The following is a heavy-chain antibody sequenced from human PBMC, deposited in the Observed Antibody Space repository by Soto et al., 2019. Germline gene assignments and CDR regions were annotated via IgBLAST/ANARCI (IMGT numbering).Heavy chain of an antibody. Sequence: GVPVELTSEACGYGFESKSRHWLGHEHKKGLAWMRIVNPSGGSTSYAQKFQGRVTMTRDTSTSTVYMELSSLRSEDTAVYFFERDQDTIAVGSGFAPWGNGTLVTGS. J-gene: IGHJ5*02. CDR1: GYGFESKS. CDR3: ERDQDTIAVGSGFAP. V-gene: IGHV1-46*02. CDR2: VNPSGGST. D-gene: IGHD6-13*01.